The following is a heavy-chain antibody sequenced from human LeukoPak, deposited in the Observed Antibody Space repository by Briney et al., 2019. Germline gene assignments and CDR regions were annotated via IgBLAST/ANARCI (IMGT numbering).Heavy chain of an antibody. D-gene: IGHD4-17*01. Sequence: GGSLRLSCAASGFTFSSYAMHWVRQAPGKGLEWVAVISYDGSNKYYADSVKGRFTISRDNSKNTLYLQMNSLRAEDTAVYYCARDGGSTVTTLFDPWGQGTLVTVSS. CDR2: ISYDGSNK. V-gene: IGHV3-30*04. J-gene: IGHJ5*02. CDR1: GFTFSSYA. CDR3: ARDGGSTVTTLFDP.